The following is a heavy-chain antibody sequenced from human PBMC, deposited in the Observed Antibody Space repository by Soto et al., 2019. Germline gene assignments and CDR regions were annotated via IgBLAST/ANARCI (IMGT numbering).Heavy chain of an antibody. V-gene: IGHV4-59*01. J-gene: IGHJ6*01. Sequence: SETLSLTCNVSVGSIGIYYWSWLRQPAGKGLEWIGYVYYTGSTNYSPSLEGRATISVDSSKKQVSLNLRSVTAADSATYYCARVITYNYGMDVWGQGITVTVSS. CDR1: VGSIGIYY. CDR3: ARVITYNYGMDV. CDR2: VYYTGST. D-gene: IGHD1-20*01.